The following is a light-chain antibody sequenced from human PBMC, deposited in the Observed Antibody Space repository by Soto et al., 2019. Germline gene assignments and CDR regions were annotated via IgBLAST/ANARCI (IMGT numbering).Light chain of an antibody. CDR1: NRDVGSYNL. CDR2: EVR. CDR3: CSYGGYSTFVI. Sequence: QSALTQPASVSGSPGQSITIACTGTNRDVGSYNLVSWYQQRPGEAPKLIISEVRNRPSGISYRFTGSKSGNTASLTISGLQADDEADYHCCSYGGYSTFVIFGGGTKLTVL. V-gene: IGLV2-23*02. J-gene: IGLJ2*01.